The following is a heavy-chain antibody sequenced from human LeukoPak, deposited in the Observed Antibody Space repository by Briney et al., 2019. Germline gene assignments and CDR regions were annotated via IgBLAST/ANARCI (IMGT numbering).Heavy chain of an antibody. CDR1: GFTFSSYW. V-gene: IGHV3-7*03. CDR2: IKQDGSEK. J-gene: IGHJ4*02. D-gene: IGHD2-15*01. Sequence: PGGSLRLSCSASGFTFSSYWMNWVRQAPGKGLEWVANIKQDGSEKYYVDSVKGRFTISRDNAKNSLYLQMNSLRAEDTGVYYCARRYCSGGSCHSVDYWGQGTLVTVSS. CDR3: ARRYCSGGSCHSVDY.